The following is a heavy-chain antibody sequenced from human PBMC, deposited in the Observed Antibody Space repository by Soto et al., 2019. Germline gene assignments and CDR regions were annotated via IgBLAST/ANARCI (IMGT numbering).Heavy chain of an antibody. J-gene: IGHJ4*02. CDR1: GFTFSSYW. CDR2: IKQDGSEK. CDR3: ARGMGVFDN. V-gene: IGHV3-7*04. D-gene: IGHD2-8*01. Sequence: EVQLVESGGGLVQPGGSLRLSCAASGFTFSSYWMSWVRQAPGKGLEWVANIKQDGSEKYHVDAVKGRFTISRDNAKNSQYLQMNNLRVEDTAVYYCARGMGVFDNWGQGTLVTVSS.